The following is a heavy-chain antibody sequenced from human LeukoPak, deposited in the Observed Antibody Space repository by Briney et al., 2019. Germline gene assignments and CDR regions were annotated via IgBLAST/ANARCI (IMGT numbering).Heavy chain of an antibody. CDR3: AREGSGSYSKEFDY. V-gene: IGHV3-33*01. CDR1: GFTFRSYG. D-gene: IGHD3-10*01. CDR2: IWYDGSNK. J-gene: IGHJ4*02. Sequence: GGSLRLSCAASGFTFRSYGMHWVRQAPGKGLEWVAVIWYDGSNKYYADSVKGRFTISRDNSKNTLYLQMNSLRAEDTAVYYCAREGSGSYSKEFDYWGQGTLVTVSS.